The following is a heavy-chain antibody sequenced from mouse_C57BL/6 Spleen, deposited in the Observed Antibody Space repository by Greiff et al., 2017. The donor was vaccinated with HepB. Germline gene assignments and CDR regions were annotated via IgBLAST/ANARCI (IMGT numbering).Heavy chain of an antibody. CDR1: GYTFTSYW. J-gene: IGHJ1*03. D-gene: IGHD1-1*01. Sequence: VQLQQSGAELVKPGASVKLSCKASGYTFTSYWMHWVKQRPGRGLEWIGRIDPNSGGTKYNEKFKSKATLTVDKPSSTAYMQLSSLTSEDSAVYYVARWYYGSSPYWYFDVWGTGTTVTVSS. CDR3: ARWYYGSSPYWYFDV. CDR2: IDPNSGGT. V-gene: IGHV1-72*01.